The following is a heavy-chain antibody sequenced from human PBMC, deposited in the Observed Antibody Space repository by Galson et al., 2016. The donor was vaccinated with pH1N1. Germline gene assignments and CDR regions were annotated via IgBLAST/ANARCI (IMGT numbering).Heavy chain of an antibody. D-gene: IGHD1-26*01. CDR3: ARVRYSGSPSWFDL. Sequence: SVKVSCKASGYTFTAYYIHWVRQAPGQGLEWMGCINPNTGVTKYAQKFQGWVTMTRDTSISTANMELNRLRSNDTAVYYCARVRYSGSPSWFDLWGRGTLVTVSS. CDR1: GYTFTAYY. J-gene: IGHJ5*01. CDR2: INPNTGVT. V-gene: IGHV1-2*04.